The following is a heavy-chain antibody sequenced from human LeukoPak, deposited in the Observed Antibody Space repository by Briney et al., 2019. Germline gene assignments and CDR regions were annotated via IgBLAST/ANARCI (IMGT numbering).Heavy chain of an antibody. CDR2: ISGNGGNT. J-gene: IGHJ4*02. Sequence: GGSLRLSCAASGFTFSSNAMNWVRQAPGEGLEWVSSISGNGGNTFYADSVKGRFTISRDNSKNTLYLQMNSLRAEDTAVYYCAILSVTRYFDYWGQGTLVTVSS. V-gene: IGHV3-23*01. D-gene: IGHD4-11*01. CDR3: AILSVTRYFDY. CDR1: GFTFSSNA.